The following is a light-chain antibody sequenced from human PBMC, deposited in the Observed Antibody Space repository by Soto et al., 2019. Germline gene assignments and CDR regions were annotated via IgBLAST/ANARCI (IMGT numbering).Light chain of an antibody. CDR2: DAS. J-gene: IGKJ5*01. Sequence: EIVLTQSPGTVSLSPVERATPSCRASQSVSSSQLAWYQQKPGQAPRLLIYDASNRATGIPARFSGSGSGTDFTLTISSLEPEDFAVYYCQQRSNWPRITFGQGTGLEI. CDR3: QQRSNWPRIT. V-gene: IGKV3D-20*02. CDR1: QSVSSSQ.